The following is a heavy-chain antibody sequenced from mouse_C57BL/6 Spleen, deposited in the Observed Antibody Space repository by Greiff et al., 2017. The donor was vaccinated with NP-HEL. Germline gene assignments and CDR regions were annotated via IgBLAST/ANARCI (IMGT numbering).Heavy chain of an antibody. CDR2: IYPRSGNT. CDR1: GYTFTSYG. CDR3: AREEYYGSSYREGFAY. J-gene: IGHJ3*01. V-gene: IGHV1-81*01. D-gene: IGHD1-1*01. Sequence: QVQLQQSGAELARPGASVKLSCKASGYTFTSYGISWVKQRTGQGLEWIGEIYPRSGNTYYNEKFKGKATLTADKSSSTAYMELRSLTSEDSAVYFCAREEYYGSSYREGFAYWGQGTLVTVSA.